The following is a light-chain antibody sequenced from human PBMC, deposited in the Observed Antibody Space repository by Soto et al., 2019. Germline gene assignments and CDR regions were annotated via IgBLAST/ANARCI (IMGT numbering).Light chain of an antibody. CDR1: SSKIGAGYD. Sequence: QLVLTQPPSVSGAPGQRVTISCTGSSSKIGAGYDVHWYQQLPGTAPKLLIYGNSNRPSGVPDRFSGSKTGTSASLAITGLQAEDEADYYCQSYDSSLSGWVFGGGNKVTVL. CDR3: QSYDSSLSGWV. V-gene: IGLV1-40*01. CDR2: GNS. J-gene: IGLJ3*02.